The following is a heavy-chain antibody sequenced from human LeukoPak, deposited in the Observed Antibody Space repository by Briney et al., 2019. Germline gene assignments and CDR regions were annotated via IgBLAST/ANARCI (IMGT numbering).Heavy chain of an antibody. CDR3: AQDGYYVSLYYLDY. V-gene: IGHV3-30*02. CDR1: GFTFSSYG. Sequence: GGSLRLSCAASGFTFSSYGMHWVRQAPGKGLEWVAILQYDGNNKYYADSVKGRFTISRDSSKDTLYLQMNSLRAEDTAVYYCAQDGYYVSLYYLDYWGQGTLVTVSS. D-gene: IGHD3-10*02. J-gene: IGHJ4*02. CDR2: LQYDGNNK.